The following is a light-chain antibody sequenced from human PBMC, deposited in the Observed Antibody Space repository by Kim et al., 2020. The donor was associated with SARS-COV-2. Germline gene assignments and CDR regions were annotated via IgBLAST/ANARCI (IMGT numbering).Light chain of an antibody. V-gene: IGKV1-6*01. CDR1: QAIGND. Sequence: ASVRDRVTVACRSSQAIGNDLGWYQQRPGKAPRVMISAASILQSGVPSRFRGSGYGTDFTLTISSLQPEDFATYYCLHDYSYPWAFGQGTKVDIK. CDR2: AAS. CDR3: LHDYSYPWA. J-gene: IGKJ1*01.